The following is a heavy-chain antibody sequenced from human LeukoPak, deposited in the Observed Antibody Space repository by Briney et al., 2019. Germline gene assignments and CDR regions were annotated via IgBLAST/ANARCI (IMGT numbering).Heavy chain of an antibody. D-gene: IGHD6-13*01. CDR3: ARDAAGFDY. CDR1: GFTFSSYG. CDR2: IWYDGSNK. V-gene: IGHV3-33*01. J-gene: IGHJ4*02. Sequence: QPGRSLRLSCAASGFTFSSYGMHWVRQAPGKGLEWVAVIWYDGSNKYYADSVKGRFTISRDKSKNTLYLQMNSLRAEDTAVYYCARDAAGFDYWGQGTLVTVSS.